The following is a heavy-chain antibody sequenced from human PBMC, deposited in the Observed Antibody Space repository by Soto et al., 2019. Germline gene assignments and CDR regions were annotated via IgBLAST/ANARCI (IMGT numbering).Heavy chain of an antibody. Sequence: PSETLSLTCTVSGGSISGSSYYWGWIRQPPGKGLKWIESIYYSGSTYYNPSLKSRVTISVDTSKNQFSLKLSSVTAADTAVYYCASPNTYYYGMDVWGQGTTVTVSS. CDR3: ASPNTYYYGMDV. V-gene: IGHV4-39*01. CDR2: IYYSGST. CDR1: GGSISGSSYY. J-gene: IGHJ6*02.